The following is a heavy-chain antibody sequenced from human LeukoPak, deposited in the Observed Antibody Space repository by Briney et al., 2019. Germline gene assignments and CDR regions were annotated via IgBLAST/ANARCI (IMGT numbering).Heavy chain of an antibody. V-gene: IGHV4-38-2*02. D-gene: IGHD3-10*01. CDR3: AGGGVRGVEVGY. CDR1: GYSISSGYY. J-gene: IGHJ4*02. Sequence: SETLSLTCTVSGYSISSGYYWGWIRQPPGKGLEWIGSIYHSGSTYYNPSLKSRVTISVDTSKNQFSLKLSSVTAAETAVYYCAGGGVRGVEVGYWGQGTLVTVSS. CDR2: IYHSGST.